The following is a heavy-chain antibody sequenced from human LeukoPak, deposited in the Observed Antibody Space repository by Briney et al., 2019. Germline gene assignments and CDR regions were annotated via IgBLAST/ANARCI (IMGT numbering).Heavy chain of an antibody. Sequence: ASVKVSCKASGYPFRNYDINWLRQATGKGLEWMGWMNPKSGKTGYVQKFQGRVIMTRDISISTAYMELSSLTSEDTAVYFCARDRVGLGGNGYENWGQGTLVTVSS. V-gene: IGHV1-8*01. CDR1: GYPFRNYD. J-gene: IGHJ4*02. CDR3: ARDRVGLGGNGYEN. D-gene: IGHD5-24*01. CDR2: MNPKSGKT.